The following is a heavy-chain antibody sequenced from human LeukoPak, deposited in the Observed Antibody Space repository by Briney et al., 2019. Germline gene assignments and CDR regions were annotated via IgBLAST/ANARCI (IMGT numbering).Heavy chain of an antibody. CDR3: AKLRWSSSGAFDI. V-gene: IGHV3-23*01. Sequence: GGSLRLSCAASGFAFSRYGIVWVRQAPGRGLEWVSVFSGSGASTHYADSVKGRFTISRDNSKNTLYLQMNSLRAEDTAVYYCAKLRWSSSGAFDIWGQGTMVTVSS. J-gene: IGHJ3*02. D-gene: IGHD4-23*01. CDR2: FSGSGAST. CDR1: GFAFSRYG.